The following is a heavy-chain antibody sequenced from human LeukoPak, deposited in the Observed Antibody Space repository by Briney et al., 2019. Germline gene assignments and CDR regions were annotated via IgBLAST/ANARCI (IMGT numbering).Heavy chain of an antibody. CDR2: ISSSGSTI. CDR1: GFTFSSYE. J-gene: IGHJ4*02. V-gene: IGHV3-48*03. D-gene: IGHD6-6*01. Sequence: GGSLRLSCAASGFTFSSYEMNWVRQAPGKGLEWVSYISSSGSTIYYADSVKGRFTISRDNAKNSLYLQMNSLRAEDTAVYYCASGFSSYFDDWGQRTLVTVSS. CDR3: ASGFSSYFDD.